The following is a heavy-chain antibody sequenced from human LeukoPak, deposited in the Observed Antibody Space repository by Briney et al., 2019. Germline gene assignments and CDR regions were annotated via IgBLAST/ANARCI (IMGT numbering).Heavy chain of an antibody. J-gene: IGHJ3*02. CDR3: ARTMIEVTTYDIFDI. CDR2: IFHGGST. Sequence: SETLSLTCAVSGGSISSGDYYWSWIRQPPGKGLEWIGYIFHGGSTYYNPSLENRLMLSVNTSKNQFSLKLTSVTAADTAMYYCARTMIEVTTYDIFDIWGQGTMVTVSS. D-gene: IGHD3-22*01. V-gene: IGHV4-30-4*01. CDR1: GGSISSGDYY.